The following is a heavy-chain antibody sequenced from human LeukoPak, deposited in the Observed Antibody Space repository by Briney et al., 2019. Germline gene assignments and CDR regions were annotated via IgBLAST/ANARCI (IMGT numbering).Heavy chain of an antibody. CDR2: ISYDGSDK. Sequence: PGGSLRLSCAASGFTFSSYGMHWVRQAPGKGLEWVAIISYDGSDKYYADSVKGRFTISRDNSKNTLYLQMNSLRAEDTAVYYCARRCSGGSCYVGEKEDAFDIWGQGTMVTVSS. CDR3: ARRCSGGSCYVGEKEDAFDI. D-gene: IGHD2-15*01. CDR1: GFTFSSYG. J-gene: IGHJ3*02. V-gene: IGHV3-30*03.